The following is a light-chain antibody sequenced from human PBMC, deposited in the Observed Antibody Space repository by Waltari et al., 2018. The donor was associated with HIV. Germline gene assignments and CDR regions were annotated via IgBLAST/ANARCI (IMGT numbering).Light chain of an antibody. Sequence: DIVMTQSPDSLTVSPGGRAPINCRSSRTVFYNSNNLNHLAWYQQKPRQSPKVLIYRASTRAFGVIDRFTGSGSGTNFSLTISGLQADDLAVYYCQQYYTLPPTFGGGTKVEIK. CDR1: RTVFYNSNNLNH. J-gene: IGKJ4*01. CDR3: QQYYTLPPT. CDR2: RAS. V-gene: IGKV4-1*01.